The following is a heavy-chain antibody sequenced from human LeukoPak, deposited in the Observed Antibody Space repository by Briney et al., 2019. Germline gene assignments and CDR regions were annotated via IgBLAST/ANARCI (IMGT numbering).Heavy chain of an antibody. Sequence: GGSLRLSCAASGFTFSSYSMNWVRQAPGKGLEWASYISSSSSTIYYADSVKGRFTIPRDNAKNSLYLQMNSLRAEDTAVYYYARDGSSGLVTYLDYWGQGTLVTVSS. CDR3: ARDGSSGLVTYLDY. D-gene: IGHD6-19*01. CDR2: ISSSSSTI. CDR1: GFTFSSYS. J-gene: IGHJ4*02. V-gene: IGHV3-48*01.